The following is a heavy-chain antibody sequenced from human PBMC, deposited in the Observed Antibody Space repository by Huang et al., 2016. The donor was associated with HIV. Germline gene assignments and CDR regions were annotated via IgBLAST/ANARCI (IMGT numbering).Heavy chain of an antibody. CDR3: ARRGFNTGSSPDS. V-gene: IGHV5-51*01. J-gene: IGHJ4*02. CDR1: GYSFTNYW. Sequence: EVQLVQSGPEVKKPGESLKISCRVSGYSFTNYWIGWVRQRPGKGREWRAIIDPGDSEAAYNPSFRGQVTISADKSINTAHLQWDSLKTSDSAIYYCARRGFNTGSSPDSWGQGTLVTVSS. CDR2: IDPGDSEA. D-gene: IGHD1-26*01.